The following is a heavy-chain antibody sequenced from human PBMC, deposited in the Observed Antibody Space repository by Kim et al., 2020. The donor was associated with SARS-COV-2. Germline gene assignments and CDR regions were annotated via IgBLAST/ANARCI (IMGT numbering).Heavy chain of an antibody. V-gene: IGHV3-7*01. CDR2: DK. CDR3: ARGGGSYYSV. J-gene: IGHJ4*02. D-gene: IGHD1-26*01. Sequence: DKTDVESGKGRFTISRDNTERSLSLQMNSLRVEDTAVYYCARGGGSYYSVWGRGTLVTVSS.